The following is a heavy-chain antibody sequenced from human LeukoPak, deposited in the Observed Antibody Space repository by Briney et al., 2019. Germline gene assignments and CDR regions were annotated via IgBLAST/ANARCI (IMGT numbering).Heavy chain of an antibody. D-gene: IGHD6-25*01. Sequence: SVNLSLTASGGTVSSYTISWVRRSPGQRLEWMGGIIPILGIADYTQKFQARVTITADKPTSTAYMELSSLRSEDTAVYYCASAPHHRGSVDYWGQGTLVTVSS. CDR2: IIPILGIA. V-gene: IGHV1-69*10. CDR3: ASAPHHRGSVDY. CDR1: GGTVSSYT. J-gene: IGHJ4*02.